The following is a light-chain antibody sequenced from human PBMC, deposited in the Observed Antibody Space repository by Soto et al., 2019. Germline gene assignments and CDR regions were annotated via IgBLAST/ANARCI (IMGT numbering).Light chain of an antibody. CDR2: DVS. J-gene: IGLJ2*01. Sequence: QSVLTQPASVSGAPGQSITISCTGTSSDVGGYNYVSWYQQHPGKAPKLLIYDVSNRPSGVPDRFSGSKSGNTASLTISGLQAEDEADYYCISYTSSSTLRVFGGGTKLTVL. V-gene: IGLV2-14*01. CDR1: SSDVGGYNY. CDR3: ISYTSSSTLRV.